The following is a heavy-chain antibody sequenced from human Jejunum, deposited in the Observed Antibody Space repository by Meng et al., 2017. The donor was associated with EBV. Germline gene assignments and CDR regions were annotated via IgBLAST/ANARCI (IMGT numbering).Heavy chain of an antibody. Sequence: QESVPGLAKPSETLTLTRPLPGGCLSTGSYYWSWIRQPPGKGLEWIGYFYYSASPKYNPSLKSRATISADMSKNQFSLKLRSVTSADTAVYYCARGRGVTDYYDSSGSPFDYWGQGTLVNVSS. CDR1: GGCLSTGSYY. D-gene: IGHD3-22*01. J-gene: IGHJ4*02. CDR3: ARGRGVTDYYDSSGSPFDY. V-gene: IGHV4-61*01. CDR2: FYYSASP.